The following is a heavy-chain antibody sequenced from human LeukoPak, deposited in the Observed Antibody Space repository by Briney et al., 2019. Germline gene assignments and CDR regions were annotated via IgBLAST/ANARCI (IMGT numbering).Heavy chain of an antibody. CDR1: GFTFTSFS. D-gene: IGHD3-22*01. CDR3: ARLRRNGDSGGFYYYYDY. V-gene: IGHV3-21*01. J-gene: IGHJ4*02. Sequence: GGSLRLSCAASGFTFTSFSFNWVRQAPGKGLEWVSSINTVATYIYYADSVRGRFTISRDNAKNSVYLQMDSLRAEDTGVYYCARLRRNGDSGGFYYYYDYWGQGTPGHRLL. CDR2: INTVATYI.